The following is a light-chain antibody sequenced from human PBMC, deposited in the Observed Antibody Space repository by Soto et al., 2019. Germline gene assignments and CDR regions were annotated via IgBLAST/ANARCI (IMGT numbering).Light chain of an antibody. CDR3: SSYAGSNNPVV. CDR2: EVS. Sequence: QSVLTQPPSASGSPGQSVTISCTGTSSDVGGYNYVSWYQQHPGKVPKLMIYEVSKRPSGVPDRFSGSKSGTTASLTVSGLQAEDEADYYCSSYAGSNNPVVFGGGTKLTVL. V-gene: IGLV2-8*01. J-gene: IGLJ2*01. CDR1: SSDVGGYNY.